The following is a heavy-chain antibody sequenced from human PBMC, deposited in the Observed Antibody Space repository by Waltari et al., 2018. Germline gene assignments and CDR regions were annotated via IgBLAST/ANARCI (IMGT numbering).Heavy chain of an antibody. Sequence: EVQLLESGGGLVQPGGSLRLSCAASGFTFSSYAMSWVRQAPGEGLAWVSAISGSGGSTYYADSVKGRFTISRDNSKNTLYLQMNSLRAEDTAVYYCAKDAAYCGGDCYSVGWYFDLWGRGTLVTVSS. D-gene: IGHD2-21*02. J-gene: IGHJ2*01. CDR2: ISGSGGST. CDR3: AKDAAYCGGDCYSVGWYFDL. V-gene: IGHV3-23*01. CDR1: GFTFSSYA.